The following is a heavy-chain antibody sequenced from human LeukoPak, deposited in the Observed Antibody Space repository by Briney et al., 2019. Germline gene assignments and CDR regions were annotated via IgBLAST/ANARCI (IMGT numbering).Heavy chain of an antibody. Sequence: GGSLRLSCAASGFTFSSYWMSWVRQAPGKGLEYVSAISSNGGSTYYANSVKGRFTISRDNSKNTLYLQMGSLRAEDMAVYYCARDLYGEGGYYYYMDVWGKGTTVTVSS. CDR3: ARDLYGEGGYYYYMDV. J-gene: IGHJ6*03. V-gene: IGHV3-64*01. CDR2: ISSNGGST. D-gene: IGHD4-17*01. CDR1: GFTFSSYW.